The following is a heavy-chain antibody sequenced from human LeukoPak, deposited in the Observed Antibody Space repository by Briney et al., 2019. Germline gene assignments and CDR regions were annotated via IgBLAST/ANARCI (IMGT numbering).Heavy chain of an antibody. Sequence: PGGSLRLSCAASGFTFSISDMHWVRQAPGKGLQWVAFISYDGSKKHCADSVQGRCTISRDKSKNTLSLQLNSLRADDTAVFYCTKGLLSWGQGTLLTVAA. V-gene: IGHV3-30*02. CDR3: TKGLLS. CDR1: GFTFSISD. J-gene: IGHJ5*02. CDR2: ISYDGSKK.